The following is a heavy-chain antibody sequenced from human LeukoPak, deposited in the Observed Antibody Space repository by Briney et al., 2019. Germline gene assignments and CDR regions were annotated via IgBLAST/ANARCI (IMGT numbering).Heavy chain of an antibody. Sequence: PGGSLRLSCAASGFTFNTYSMNWVRQAPGKGLEWVSSISSSSSYIYYADSVKGRFTISRDNAKNSLYLQMNSLRSKDTAIYYCARDERLLSFLKWGQGTLVTVSS. D-gene: IGHD3-3*01. CDR2: ISSSSSYI. CDR1: GFTFNTYS. J-gene: IGHJ4*02. V-gene: IGHV3-21*04. CDR3: ARDERLLSFLK.